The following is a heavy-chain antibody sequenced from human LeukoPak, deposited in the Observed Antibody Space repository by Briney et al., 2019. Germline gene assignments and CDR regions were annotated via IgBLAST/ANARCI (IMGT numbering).Heavy chain of an antibody. CDR2: ISAYNGNT. J-gene: IGHJ5*02. V-gene: IGHV1-18*01. Sequence: ASVKVSCKASGYTFTSYGISWVRQAPGQGLEWMGWISAYNGNTNYAQKLQGRVTMTTDTSTSTAYMELRSLRSDDTAVYYCARPGITMVRGVIITLDNWFDPWGQGTLVTVSS. D-gene: IGHD3-10*01. CDR1: GYTFTSYG. CDR3: ARPGITMVRGVIITLDNWFDP.